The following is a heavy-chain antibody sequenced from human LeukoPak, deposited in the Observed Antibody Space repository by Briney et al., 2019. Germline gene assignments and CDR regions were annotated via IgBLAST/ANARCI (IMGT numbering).Heavy chain of an antibody. CDR3: TREGRDSSGWYGAFDI. CDR2: IKSNVAGGTT. CDR1: GFTFSDYY. D-gene: IGHD6-19*01. V-gene: IGHV3-15*01. Sequence: GGSLRLSCAASGFTFSDYYMSWVRQAPGKGLEWVGRIKSNVAGGTTDYAAPVKGRFTISRDDSEHTLYLQMNSLRTEDTAVYYCTREGRDSSGWYGAFDIWGQGTMVTVSS. J-gene: IGHJ3*02.